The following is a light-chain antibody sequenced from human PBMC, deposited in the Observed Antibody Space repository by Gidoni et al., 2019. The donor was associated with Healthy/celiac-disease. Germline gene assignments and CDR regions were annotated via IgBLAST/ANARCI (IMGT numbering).Light chain of an antibody. Sequence: DIQMTQSPSSLSASVGDSVTITCRASQPISSYLNWYQQKPGKAPKLLISAASSLQSGVPSRLSGSGSGTDFTLTIINLQPEDFATYYCQQTFSRTFGQGTKVKIK. V-gene: IGKV1-39*01. CDR2: AAS. CDR1: QPISSY. J-gene: IGKJ1*01. CDR3: QQTFSRT.